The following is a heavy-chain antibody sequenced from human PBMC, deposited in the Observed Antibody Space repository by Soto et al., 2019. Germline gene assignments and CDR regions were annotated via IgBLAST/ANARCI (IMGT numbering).Heavy chain of an antibody. CDR2: ISGSGGSA. V-gene: IGHV3-23*01. Sequence: PGGSLRLSCAASGFTFSSFAMSWVRQAPGKGLEWVSAISGSGGSAFYADSVKGRFIISRDNSRNTLHLQMNSLRAEDTAVYYCAKDRWGTLTTSDFDYWGQGALVTVSS. CDR1: GFTFSSFA. J-gene: IGHJ4*02. D-gene: IGHD4-17*01. CDR3: AKDRWGTLTTSDFDY.